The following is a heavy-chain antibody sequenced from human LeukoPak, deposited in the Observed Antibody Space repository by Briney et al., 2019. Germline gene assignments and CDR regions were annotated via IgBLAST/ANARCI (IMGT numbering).Heavy chain of an antibody. D-gene: IGHD3-10*01. Sequence: GRSLRLSCAASGFTFSDFGMNWVRQAPGKGLEWVASISNGGTEFYADSVKGRFAISRDNSKNTQYLQMNSLRPEDTAVYYCAKSQSGSVDAFDIWGQGTMVTVSS. CDR3: AKSQSGSVDAFDI. CDR1: GFTFSDFG. J-gene: IGHJ3*02. V-gene: IGHV3-30*18. CDR2: ISNGGTE.